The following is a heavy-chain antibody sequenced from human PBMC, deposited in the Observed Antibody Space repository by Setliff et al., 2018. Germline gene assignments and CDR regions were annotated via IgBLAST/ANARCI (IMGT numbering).Heavy chain of an antibody. V-gene: IGHV4-31*03. D-gene: IGHD5-18*01. CDR2: IYYSGNT. Sequence: PSETLSLTCTVSGGSISSGGYYWSWIRQHPGKGLEWIGYIYYSGNTYYNPSLKSRVTISVDTSKSQFSLKPSSVTAADTAVYYCARVPRFTDTRNAFDIWGQGTMVTVSS. CDR1: GGSISSGGYY. J-gene: IGHJ3*02. CDR3: ARVPRFTDTRNAFDI.